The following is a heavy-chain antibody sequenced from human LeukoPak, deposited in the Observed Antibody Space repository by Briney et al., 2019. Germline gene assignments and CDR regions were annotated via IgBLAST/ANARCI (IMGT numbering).Heavy chain of an antibody. J-gene: IGHJ4*02. CDR1: GYSFTTNW. D-gene: IGHD2-15*01. Sequence: GESLKISCKGSGYSFTTNWIGWVRQMPGEGLEWMGIIYPGDSDTRYSPSFQGQVTMSADTSINTAYLQWSSLKASDTAIYFCARGSGDPHFDYWGQGTLVTVSS. CDR3: ARGSGDPHFDY. V-gene: IGHV5-51*01. CDR2: IYPGDSDT.